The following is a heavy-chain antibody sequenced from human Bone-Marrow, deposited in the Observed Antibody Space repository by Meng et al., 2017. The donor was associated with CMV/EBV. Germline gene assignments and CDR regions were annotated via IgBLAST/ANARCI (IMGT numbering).Heavy chain of an antibody. CDR3: ARARGMDV. V-gene: IGHV3-7*01. Sequence: GESLKISCAASGFTISSWWLTWVRQAPGRGLEWVANIRQDGNEIYYVDSVKGRFTVSRDNAKNSLYLQMNSPRAEDTAVYYCARARGMDVWGQGTTVTVSS. CDR1: GFTISSWW. CDR2: IRQDGNEI. J-gene: IGHJ6*02.